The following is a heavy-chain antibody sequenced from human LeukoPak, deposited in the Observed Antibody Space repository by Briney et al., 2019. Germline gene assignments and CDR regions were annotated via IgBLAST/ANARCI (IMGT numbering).Heavy chain of an antibody. D-gene: IGHD6-19*01. Sequence: ASVKVSCKASGYTFTSYYMHWVRQAPGQGLEWMGIINPSGGSTSYAQKFQGRVTMTRDTSTSTVYMELSSLRSEDTAAYYCARVLSGIAVAGLDFDYWGQGTLVTVSS. CDR3: ARVLSGIAVAGLDFDY. CDR2: INPSGGST. CDR1: GYTFTSYY. V-gene: IGHV1-46*01. J-gene: IGHJ4*02.